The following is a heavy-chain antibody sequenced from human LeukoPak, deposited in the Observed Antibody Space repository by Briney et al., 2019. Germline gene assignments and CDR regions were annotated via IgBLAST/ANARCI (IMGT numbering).Heavy chain of an antibody. CDR2: ISWNSGSI. Sequence: GGSLRLSCAASGFTFDDYAMHWVRQAPGKGLEWVSGISWNSGSIGYADSVKGRFTISRDNAKNSLYLQMNSLRAEDTAVYYCAREYSGSPPGAFDIWGQGTMVTVSS. D-gene: IGHD1-26*01. CDR3: AREYSGSPPGAFDI. V-gene: IGHV3-9*01. CDR1: GFTFDDYA. J-gene: IGHJ3*02.